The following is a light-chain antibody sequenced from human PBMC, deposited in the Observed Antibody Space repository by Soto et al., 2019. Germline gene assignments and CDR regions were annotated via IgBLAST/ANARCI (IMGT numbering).Light chain of an antibody. CDR3: QQYGSSGT. J-gene: IGKJ1*01. V-gene: IGKV3-20*01. Sequence: ENVFAQSPSPLSPSPRERAPPSCRASQSVSNNYLAWYQQKPGQAPRLLIYGASNRATGIPDRFSGSGSGTDFTLTISRLEPEDFAVYYCQQYGSSGTFGQGTKVDIK. CDR1: QSVSNNY. CDR2: GAS.